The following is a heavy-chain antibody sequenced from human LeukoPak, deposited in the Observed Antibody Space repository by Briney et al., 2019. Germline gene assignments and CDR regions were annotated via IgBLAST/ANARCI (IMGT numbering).Heavy chain of an antibody. Sequence: SETLSLTCTVSGGSISSSSYYWGWIRQPPGKGLEWIGSIYYSGSTYYNPSLKSRVTISVDTSKNQFSLKLSSVTAADTAVYYCASLPIPGYCSGGSCYSVMVLRDYWGQGTVVTVSS. CDR2: IYYSGST. D-gene: IGHD2-15*01. CDR1: GGSISSSSYY. CDR3: ASLPIPGYCSGGSCYSVMVLRDY. J-gene: IGHJ4*02. V-gene: IGHV4-39*01.